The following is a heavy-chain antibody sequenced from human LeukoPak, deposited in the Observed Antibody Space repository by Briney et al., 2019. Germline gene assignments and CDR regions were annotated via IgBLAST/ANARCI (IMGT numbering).Heavy chain of an antibody. J-gene: IGHJ6*03. CDR1: GYTFASFG. D-gene: IGHD2-2*03. CDR2: INTHNGDT. Sequence: GASVKVSCKASGYTFASFGITWVRQAPGQGLEWMGWINTHNGDTNYAQKLQGRVTKTTDTSTSTAYMELRSLRSDDTAVYYCARDGYRLSGYFYYMDVWGKGTTVTVSS. CDR3: ARDGYRLSGYFYYMDV. V-gene: IGHV1-18*01.